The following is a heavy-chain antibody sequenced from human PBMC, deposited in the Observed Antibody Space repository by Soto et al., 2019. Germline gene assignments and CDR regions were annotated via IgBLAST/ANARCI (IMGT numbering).Heavy chain of an antibody. CDR1: GFSLSTGGMG. Sequence: SGPTLVNPTQTLTLTCTFSGFSLSTGGMGVGWIRQPPGKALEWLALIYWDGDRRYRPSLMSRLTIAKDTSKNQVVLTMTNMDPVDAATYYCVHSRCGGDCLQSYSSHYYYGMDIWGQGTTVTVSS. D-gene: IGHD2-21*02. J-gene: IGHJ6*02. V-gene: IGHV2-5*02. CDR3: VHSRCGGDCLQSYSSHYYYGMDI. CDR2: IYWDGDR.